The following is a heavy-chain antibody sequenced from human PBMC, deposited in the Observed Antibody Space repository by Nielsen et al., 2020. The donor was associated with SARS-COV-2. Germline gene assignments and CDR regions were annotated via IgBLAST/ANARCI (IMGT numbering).Heavy chain of an antibody. Sequence: GGSLRLSCAASGFTSSSYGMHWVRQAPGKGLEWVAVISYDGSNKYYADSVKGRFTISRDNSKNTLYLQMNSLRAEDTAVYCCAKDRVVATIYYYYGMDVWGQGTTVTVSS. D-gene: IGHD5-12*01. V-gene: IGHV3-30*18. CDR1: GFTSSSYG. CDR2: ISYDGSNK. CDR3: AKDRVVATIYYYYGMDV. J-gene: IGHJ6*02.